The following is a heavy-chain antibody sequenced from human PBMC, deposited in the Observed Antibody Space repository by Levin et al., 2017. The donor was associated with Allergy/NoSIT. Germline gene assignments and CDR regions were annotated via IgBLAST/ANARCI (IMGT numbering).Heavy chain of an antibody. CDR1: GGSVSSGSYY. Sequence: NSSETLSLTCTVSGGSVSSGSYYWSWIRQPPGTGLEWIGYIYYSGSTNYNPSLKSRVTISVDTSKNQFSLKLSSVTAADTAVYYCARNVDGGNAYNWFDPWGQGTLVTVSS. CDR3: ARNVDGGNAYNWFDP. D-gene: IGHD4-23*01. J-gene: IGHJ5*02. CDR2: IYYSGST. V-gene: IGHV4-61*01.